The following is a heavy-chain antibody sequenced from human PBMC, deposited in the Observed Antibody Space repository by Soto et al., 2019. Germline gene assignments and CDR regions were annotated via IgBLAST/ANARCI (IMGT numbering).Heavy chain of an antibody. D-gene: IGHD3-22*01. CDR1: GGTFSSYA. CDR3: ASGRYDASGYFDY. Sequence: ASVKVSCKASGGTFSSYAISWVRQAPGQALEWMGWITPFNGNTKYAQKFQDRVTFTGDTSLNTAYMELSSLRSDDTAMFYCASGRYDASGYFDYWGQGTLVTVSS. CDR2: ITPFNGNT. V-gene: IGHV1-45*02. J-gene: IGHJ4*02.